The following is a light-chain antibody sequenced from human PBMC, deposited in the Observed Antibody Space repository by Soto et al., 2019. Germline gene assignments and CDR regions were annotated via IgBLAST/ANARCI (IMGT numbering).Light chain of an antibody. Sequence: EIVMTQSPATLSVSPGERATLSCRASQSVSSKLAWYQQKPGQAPRLLIYRASTRATDIPARFSGSGSGTEFTLTIRSLQSEDFAVYYCQQYNNWPPATLGQGTKVDIK. CDR1: QSVSSK. CDR2: RAS. V-gene: IGKV3-15*01. CDR3: QQYNNWPPAT. J-gene: IGKJ1*01.